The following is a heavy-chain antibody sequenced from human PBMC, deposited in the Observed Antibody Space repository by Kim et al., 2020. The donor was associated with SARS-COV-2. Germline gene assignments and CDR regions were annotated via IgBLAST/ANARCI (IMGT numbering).Heavy chain of an antibody. CDR1: GGSISSGDYY. V-gene: IGHV4-30-4*01. J-gene: IGHJ6*02. Sequence: SETLSRTYTVSGGSISSGDYYWSWIRQPPGKGLEWIGYIYYSGSTYYNPSLKSRVTISVDTSKNQFSLKLSSVTAADTAVYYCARVPQAVAGFYYYYYGMDVWGQGTTVTVSS. D-gene: IGHD6-19*01. CDR2: IYYSGST. CDR3: ARVPQAVAGFYYYYYGMDV.